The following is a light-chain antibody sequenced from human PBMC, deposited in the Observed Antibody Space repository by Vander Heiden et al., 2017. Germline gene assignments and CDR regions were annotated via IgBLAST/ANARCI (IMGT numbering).Light chain of an antibody. V-gene: IGLV3-21*02. Sequence: SYVLTQPPSVSVAPGQTATITCGGNNIGSKSVHWYQQKPGQAPVLVVYDDSDRPSGIPERFSGSNSGNTATLTISRVEAGDEADYYCQVWDSSSDHPYVVFGGGTKLTVL. J-gene: IGLJ2*01. CDR3: QVWDSSSDHPYVV. CDR1: NIGSKS. CDR2: DDS.